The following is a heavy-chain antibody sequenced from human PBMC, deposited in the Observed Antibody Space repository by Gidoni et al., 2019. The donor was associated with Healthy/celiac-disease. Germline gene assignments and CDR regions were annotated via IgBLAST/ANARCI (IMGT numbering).Heavy chain of an antibody. J-gene: IGHJ4*02. CDR2: ISGSGGST. CDR3: AKDRTVVVPAAIIDY. CDR1: GVTFRRYA. Sequence: EVQLLESGGGLVQPGGSLRLSCAASGVTFRRYAMSWVRHAPGKGLEWVSAISGSGGSTYYADSVKGRFTISRDNSKNTLYLQMNSLRAEDTAVYYCAKDRTVVVPAAIIDYWGQGTLVTVSS. V-gene: IGHV3-23*01. D-gene: IGHD2-2*01.